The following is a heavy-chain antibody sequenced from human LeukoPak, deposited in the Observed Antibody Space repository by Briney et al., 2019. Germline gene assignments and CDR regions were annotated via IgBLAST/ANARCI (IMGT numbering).Heavy chain of an antibody. CDR2: ISGSGGST. CDR3: AKESRYFDWLLSGRFDY. V-gene: IGHV3-23*01. J-gene: IGHJ4*02. CDR1: GFTFSSYA. Sequence: GGSLRLSCAASGFTFSSYAMSWVRQAPGKGLEWVSAISGSGGSTYYADSVKGRFTISRDNSKNTLYLQMNSLRAEDTAVYYCAKESRYFDWLLSGRFDYWGQGTLVTVSS. D-gene: IGHD3-9*01.